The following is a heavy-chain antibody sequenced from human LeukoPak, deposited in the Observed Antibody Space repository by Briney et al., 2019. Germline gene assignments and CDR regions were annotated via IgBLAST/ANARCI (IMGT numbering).Heavy chain of an antibody. Sequence: PGGSLRLSCAASGFTVSSNYMSWVRQAPGKGLEWVSVIYGGGSTYYANSVKGRFTISRDNSKNTLFLQMNSLRAEDTAVYYCATSPRGIQLWLGYYFDYWGQGTLVTVSS. V-gene: IGHV3-53*01. CDR2: IYGGGST. CDR1: GFTVSSNY. J-gene: IGHJ4*02. CDR3: ATSPRGIQLWLGYYFDY. D-gene: IGHD5-18*01.